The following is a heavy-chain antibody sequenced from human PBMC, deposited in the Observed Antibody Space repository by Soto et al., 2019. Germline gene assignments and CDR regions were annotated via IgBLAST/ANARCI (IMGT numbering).Heavy chain of an antibody. Sequence: EILSLTGAVYGGSFSGYYWGWIRQPPGKGLEWIGEINHSGSTNYNPSLKSRVTISVDTSKNQFSLKLSSVTAEDTAVYYCARGTHRRSGSSYYYYGMDVWGQGTTVTVSS. V-gene: IGHV4-34*01. J-gene: IGHJ6*02. CDR1: GGSFSGYY. D-gene: IGHD3-22*01. CDR2: INHSGST. CDR3: ARGTHRRSGSSYYYYGMDV.